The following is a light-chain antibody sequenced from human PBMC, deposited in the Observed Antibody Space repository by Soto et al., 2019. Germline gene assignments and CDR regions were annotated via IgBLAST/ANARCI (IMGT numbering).Light chain of an antibody. J-gene: IGKJ2*01. V-gene: IGKV3-20*01. CDR3: QQYGSSPYT. Sequence: EIVLTQSPGTLSLSPGERATLSCRASQSVSSTYVAWYQQKPGQAPRLLIYGASSRPGGIPDRFSGSGSGTDFTLTIPRLEPEDFAVYYCQQYGSSPYTFGQGTKVDIK. CDR2: GAS. CDR1: QSVSSTY.